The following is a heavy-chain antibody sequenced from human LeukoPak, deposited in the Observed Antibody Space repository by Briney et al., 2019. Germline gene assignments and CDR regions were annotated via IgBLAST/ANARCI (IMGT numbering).Heavy chain of an antibody. V-gene: IGHV3-49*04. Sequence: GGSLRLSCITSGFTFGDYAMTWVRQAPGKGLEWVGFITSKGSGGATRYAASVKGRFTVSRDDSKSIAYLQMNSLKTEDTAVYYYVRKVSEYFQDWGQGTLVTVSS. J-gene: IGHJ1*01. CDR2: ITSKGSGGAT. CDR1: GFTFGDYA. CDR3: VRKVSEYFQD.